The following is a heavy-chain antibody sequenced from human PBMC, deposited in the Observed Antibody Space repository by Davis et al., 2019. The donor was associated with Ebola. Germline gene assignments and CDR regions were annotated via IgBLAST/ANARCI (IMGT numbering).Heavy chain of an antibody. Sequence: GESLKISCKDSGFRFSSHWIAWVRQMPGKGLEWMGIIYAGDSDTRYSPSFEGQVTISVDKSISTAYLQWNSLKASDTAMYYCAKLSTSSWFYGMDVWGQGTTVTVSS. D-gene: IGHD6-13*01. CDR2: IYAGDSDT. J-gene: IGHJ6*02. CDR1: GFRFSSHW. V-gene: IGHV5-51*01. CDR3: AKLSTSSWFYGMDV.